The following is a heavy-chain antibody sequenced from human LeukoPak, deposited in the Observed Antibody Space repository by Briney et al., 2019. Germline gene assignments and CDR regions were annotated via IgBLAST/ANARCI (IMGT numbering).Heavy chain of an antibody. J-gene: IGHJ4*02. D-gene: IGHD1-26*01. V-gene: IGHV3-23*01. CDR1: GFTFSDYY. CDR3: ARGYNSRAATTDCCPLDY. Sequence: GGSLRLSCAASGFTFSDYYMSWIRQAPGKGLEWVSAISGSGGSTYYADSVKGRFTISRDNSRNTLYLQMNSLRAEDTAVYFCARGYNSRAATTDCCPLDYWGQGTLVTVSS. CDR2: ISGSGGST.